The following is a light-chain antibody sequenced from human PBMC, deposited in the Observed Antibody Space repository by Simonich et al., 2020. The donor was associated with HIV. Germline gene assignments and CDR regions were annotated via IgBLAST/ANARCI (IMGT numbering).Light chain of an antibody. CDR3: QQYYSTPRT. CDR2: WAS. J-gene: IGKJ1*01. Sequence: DIVMTQSPDSLAVSLGERATINCKSSRSVLHSSNNKNYLVWYQQKPGQPPKLLIYWASTRESGVPDRFSGSGSGTDFTLTISSLQAEDVAVYYCQQYYSTPRTFGQGTKVEIK. V-gene: IGKV4-1*01. CDR1: RSVLHSSNNKNY.